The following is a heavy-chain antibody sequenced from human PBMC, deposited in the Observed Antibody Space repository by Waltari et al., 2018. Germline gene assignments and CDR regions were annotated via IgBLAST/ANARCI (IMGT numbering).Heavy chain of an antibody. J-gene: IGHJ1*01. CDR3: GRIAFGDEGGYFQH. CDR1: GGSISTNHN. CDR2: IQYRGST. Sequence: QLQLQESGPGLVKPSATLSLTCTVSGGSISTNHNWGWIRQPPGKGLGWMGNIQYRGSTFYNPSLKRRVMISVNTSKNQYSLRLSSVGAADTAVYFCGRIAFGDEGGYFQHWGQGTLVTVSS. D-gene: IGHD4-17*01. V-gene: IGHV4-39*01.